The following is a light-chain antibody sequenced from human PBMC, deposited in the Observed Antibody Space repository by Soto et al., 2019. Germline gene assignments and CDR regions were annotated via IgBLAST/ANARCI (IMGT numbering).Light chain of an antibody. CDR1: QNVNSW. V-gene: IGKV1-5*03. J-gene: IGKJ4*01. CDR2: KAS. CDR3: QQYNGHPLT. Sequence: DIQMTQSPSTLSASVGDRVTISCRASQNVNSWVAWYQQKPGKAPKLLIYKASSLESGVPSRFSGSGSGTEFTLTISSLQTDDFATYYCQQYNGHPLTFGGGTKVEIK.